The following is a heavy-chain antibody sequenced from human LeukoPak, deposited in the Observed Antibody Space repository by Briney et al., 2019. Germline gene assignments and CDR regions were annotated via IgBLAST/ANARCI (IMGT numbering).Heavy chain of an antibody. CDR3: ARVIGIVGATGAFDI. D-gene: IGHD1-26*01. Sequence: ASVKVSCKASGYTFTGYYMHWVRQAPGQGLEWMGWINPNRGGTNYAQKFQGRVTMTRDTSISTAYMELSRLRSDDTAVYYCARVIGIVGATGAFDIWGQGTMVTVSS. CDR1: GYTFTGYY. CDR2: INPNRGGT. J-gene: IGHJ3*02. V-gene: IGHV1-2*02.